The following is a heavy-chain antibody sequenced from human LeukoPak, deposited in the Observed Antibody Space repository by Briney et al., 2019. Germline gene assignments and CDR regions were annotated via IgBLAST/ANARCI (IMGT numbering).Heavy chain of an antibody. CDR2: MNRNSGNT. Sequence: ASVKVSCKASGYTFTSYDINWVRQATGQGLEWMGWMNRNSGNTGYAQKFQGRATMTRNTSISTAYMELSSLRSEDTAVYYCARVPLNSNYDSCSGYLVYGMDVWPQGTTVTVSS. V-gene: IGHV1-8*01. CDR1: GYTFTSYD. CDR3: ARVPLNSNYDSCSGYLVYGMDV. J-gene: IGHJ6*02. D-gene: IGHD3-3*01.